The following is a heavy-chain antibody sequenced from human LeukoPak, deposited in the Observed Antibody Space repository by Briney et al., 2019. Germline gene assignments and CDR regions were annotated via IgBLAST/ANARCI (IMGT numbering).Heavy chain of an antibody. CDR2: IITIFGTA. Sequence: SVKVSCKASGGTFISYAISWVRQAPGQGLEWMGGIITIFGTANYAQKFQGRVTITADESTSTAYMELSSLRSEDTAVYYCASKGISYYDILTGHYFDYWGQGTLVTVSS. D-gene: IGHD3-9*01. V-gene: IGHV1-69*13. CDR3: ASKGISYYDILTGHYFDY. CDR1: GGTFISYA. J-gene: IGHJ4*02.